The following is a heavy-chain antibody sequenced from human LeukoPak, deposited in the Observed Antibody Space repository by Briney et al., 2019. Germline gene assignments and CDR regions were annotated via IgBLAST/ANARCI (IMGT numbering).Heavy chain of an antibody. CDR1: GFTFSSYT. CDR3: ARDFAGEGDY. CDR2: ISPSSTYI. D-gene: IGHD2-21*01. Sequence: GGTLRLSCAASGFTFSSYTMNWLRQAPGKGLEWVSSISPSSTYIYYADSLKGRFTISRDNAKNSLYLQMNSLRAEDTAVYYCARDFAGEGDYWGQGTLVTVSS. J-gene: IGHJ4*02. V-gene: IGHV3-21*01.